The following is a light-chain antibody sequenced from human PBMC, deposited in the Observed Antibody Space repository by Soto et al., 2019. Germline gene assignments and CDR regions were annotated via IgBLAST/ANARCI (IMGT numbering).Light chain of an antibody. CDR2: EGS. CDR1: SSDVGSYNL. V-gene: IGLV2-23*01. CDR3: CSYAGSSTYD. J-gene: IGLJ1*01. Sequence: QSVLTQPASVSGSPGQSITISCTGTSSDVGSYNLVSWYQQHPGKAPKLMIYEGSKRPSGVSNRFSGSTSGNTASLTISGLQAEDESDYYCCSYAGSSTYDFGTGTKLTVL.